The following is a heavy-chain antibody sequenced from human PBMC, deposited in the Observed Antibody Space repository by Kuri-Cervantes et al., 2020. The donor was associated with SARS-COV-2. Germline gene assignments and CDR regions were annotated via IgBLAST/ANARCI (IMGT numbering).Heavy chain of an antibody. Sequence: ASVKVSCKSSGYTCTAYNIHWVRQAPGQGLEWLGWINPKSGGTNHAQEFQGRITMTRDTSISTVYMELTRLRSDDTAVYYCARDGQPIHPCNSGICYYYYYYMDVWGKGTTVTVSS. D-gene: IGHD2/OR15-2a*01. CDR3: ARDGQPIHPCNSGICYYYYYYMDV. V-gene: IGHV1-2*02. CDR2: INPKSGGT. CDR1: GYTCTAYN. J-gene: IGHJ6*03.